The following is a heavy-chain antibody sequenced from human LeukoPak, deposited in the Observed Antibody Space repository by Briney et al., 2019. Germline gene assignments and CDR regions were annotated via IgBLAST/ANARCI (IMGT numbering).Heavy chain of an antibody. D-gene: IGHD3-22*01. J-gene: IGHJ4*02. CDR1: GGSISSYY. CDR2: IYYSGST. CDR3: ARVGVDSSGYYLLDY. Sequence: NASETLSLTCTVSGGSISSYYWSWIRQPPGKGLEWIGYIYYSGSTNYNPPLKSRVTISVDTSKNEFSLKLSSVTAADTAVYYCARVGVDSSGYYLLDYWGQGTLVTVSS. V-gene: IGHV4-59*01.